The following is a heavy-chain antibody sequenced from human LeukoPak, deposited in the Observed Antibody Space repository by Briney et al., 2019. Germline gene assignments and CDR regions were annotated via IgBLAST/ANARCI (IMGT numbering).Heavy chain of an antibody. CDR2: ISYDGSNK. Sequence: PGRSLRLSCAASGFTFSSYGMHWVRQAPGKGLEWVAVISYDGSNKYYADSVKGRFTISRDNSKNTLYLQMNSLRAEDTAVYYCARAHDDAFDIWGQGTMVTVSS. CDR3: ARAHDDAFDI. V-gene: IGHV3-30*03. CDR1: GFTFSSYG. J-gene: IGHJ3*02.